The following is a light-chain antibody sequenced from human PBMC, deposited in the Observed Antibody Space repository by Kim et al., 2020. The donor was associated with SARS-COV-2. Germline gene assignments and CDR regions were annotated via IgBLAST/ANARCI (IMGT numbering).Light chain of an antibody. CDR3: HQYYSYPYT. J-gene: IGKJ2*01. V-gene: IGKV1-8*01. CDR1: QGISSY. CDR2: AAS. Sequence: AIRMTQSPSSFSASAGDRVTITCRASQGISSYLAWYQQKPGKAPKLLIYAASTLQSGVPSRFSGSGSGTDFTVTISCLQSEDFATYYCHQYYSYPYTFGQGTKLEI.